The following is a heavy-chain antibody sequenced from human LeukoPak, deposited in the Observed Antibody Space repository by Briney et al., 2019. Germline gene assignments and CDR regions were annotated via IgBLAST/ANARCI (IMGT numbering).Heavy chain of an antibody. CDR3: ARDAAQIWFDP. CDR2: IYYSGNS. V-gene: IGHV4-30-4*01. Sequence: SETLSLTCTVSGGSISSGDYYWSWIRQPPGKGLEWIGYIYYSGNSHYNSSLKSRVTIEVDTSKNQFSLKLSSVTAADTAVYYCARDAAQIWFDPWGQGSLVTVSS. CDR1: GGSISSGDYY. J-gene: IGHJ5*02.